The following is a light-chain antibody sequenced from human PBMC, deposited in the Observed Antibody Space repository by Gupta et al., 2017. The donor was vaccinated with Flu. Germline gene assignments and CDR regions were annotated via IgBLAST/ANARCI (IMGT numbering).Light chain of an antibody. CDR3: SSFTNSHTWV. Sequence: QSALTQPASVSGSPGQSITLSCTGTSSNVGGYNYVSWYQQLPGEAPKLLIYEVTNLPSGVSNRFSGSKSGNTASLTISGLQAEDEADYYCSSFTNSHTWVFGGGTKLTVL. J-gene: IGLJ3*02. CDR1: SSNVGGYNY. CDR2: EVT. V-gene: IGLV2-14*01.